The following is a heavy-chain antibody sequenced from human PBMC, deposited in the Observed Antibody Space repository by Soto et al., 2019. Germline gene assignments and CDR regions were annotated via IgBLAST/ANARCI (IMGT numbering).Heavy chain of an antibody. CDR1: GGSISSYY. CDR2: IYYSGST. Sequence: SETLSLTCTVSGGSISSYYWSWIRQPPGKGLEWIGYIYYSGSTNYNPSLKSRVTISVDTSKNQFSLKLSSVTAADTAVYYCALGDSSGWYHSRFRFDPWGQGTMVTVSS. J-gene: IGHJ5*02. V-gene: IGHV4-59*01. D-gene: IGHD6-19*01. CDR3: ALGDSSGWYHSRFRFDP.